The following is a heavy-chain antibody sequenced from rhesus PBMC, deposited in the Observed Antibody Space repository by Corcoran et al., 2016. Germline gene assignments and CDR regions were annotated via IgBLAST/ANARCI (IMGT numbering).Heavy chain of an antibody. CDR1: GASISNYY. CDR2: INGNGERT. CDR3: AKYFNHGYFHFDY. D-gene: IGHD3-28*01. J-gene: IGHJ4*01. V-gene: IGHV4-80*01. Sequence: QVQLQESGPGLVQPSETLSLTCTVSGASISNYYWSWIRQPPGKGLEWIGEINGNGERTNYNPSLKSRVTISRDTSKNQFSLKLTSVTAADTAVYYCAKYFNHGYFHFDYWGQGVLVTVSS.